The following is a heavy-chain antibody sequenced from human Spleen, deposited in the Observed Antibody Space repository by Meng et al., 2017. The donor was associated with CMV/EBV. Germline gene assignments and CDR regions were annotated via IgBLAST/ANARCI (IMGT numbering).Heavy chain of an antibody. CDR1: VVTFSDYW. CDR3: ARDLRGPGSS. Sequence: GGSLRLSCEVSVVTFSDYWMSWVRQAPGKGLECVANINQDGSRKYYVDSVKGRFTISRDNAENSLYLQMDSLRAEDTAVYYCARDLRGPGSSWGQGTLVTVSS. V-gene: IGHV3-7*01. D-gene: IGHD3-10*01. J-gene: IGHJ5*02. CDR2: INQDGSRK.